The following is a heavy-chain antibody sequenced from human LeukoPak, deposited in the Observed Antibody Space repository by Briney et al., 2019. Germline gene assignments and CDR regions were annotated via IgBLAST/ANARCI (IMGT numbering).Heavy chain of an antibody. CDR3: ARTTVTTGDFDY. J-gene: IGHJ4*02. D-gene: IGHD4-17*01. V-gene: IGHV1-69*01. Sequence: GASVKVSCKASGGTFSSYAISWVRQAPGQGLEWMGGIIPIFGTANYAQKFQGRVTITADESTSTAYMELSSLRSEDTAVYYCARTTVTTGDFDYWAREPWSPSPQ. CDR1: GGTFSSYA. CDR2: IIPIFGTA.